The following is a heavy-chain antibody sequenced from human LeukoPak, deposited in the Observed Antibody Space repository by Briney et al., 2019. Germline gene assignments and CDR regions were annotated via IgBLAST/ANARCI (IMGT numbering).Heavy chain of an antibody. Sequence: GGSLRLSCAASGFTFSGFSMTWVRQAPGKGLEWVSTITNSGGRTYYADSVKGRFTNSRDNSKNTLYLQMNSLRAEDTAVYYCAKALIAARSGGFDYWGQGTLVTVSS. CDR1: GFTFSGFS. J-gene: IGHJ4*02. D-gene: IGHD6-6*01. CDR3: AKALIAARSGGFDY. CDR2: ITNSGGRT. V-gene: IGHV3-23*01.